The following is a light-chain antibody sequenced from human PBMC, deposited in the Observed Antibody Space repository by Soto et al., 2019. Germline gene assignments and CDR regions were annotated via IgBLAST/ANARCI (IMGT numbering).Light chain of an antibody. V-gene: IGLV2-23*01. Sequence: QSVLTQPASVSGSPGQSITISCTGTSSDVGSYNLVSWYQQHPGEAPKIMIYGGTKRPSGVSNRFSGSKSGNTASLTISGLQAEDEADYYCCSYAGITTYYVFGTGTKVTVL. CDR2: GGT. CDR3: CSYAGITTYYV. CDR1: SSDVGSYNL. J-gene: IGLJ1*01.